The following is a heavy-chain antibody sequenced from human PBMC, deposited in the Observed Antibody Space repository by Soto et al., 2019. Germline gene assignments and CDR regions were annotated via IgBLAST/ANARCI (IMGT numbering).Heavy chain of an antibody. CDR1: GFTFSSYE. Sequence: GGSLRLSCAASGFTFSSYEMNWVRQAPGKGLEWVSHISSSGSTIYYADSVKGRFTISRDNAKNSLYLQMNSLRAEDTAVYYCARVEPLAFDIWGQGTMVTVSS. V-gene: IGHV3-48*03. CDR2: ISSSGSTI. J-gene: IGHJ3*02. CDR3: ARVEPLAFDI.